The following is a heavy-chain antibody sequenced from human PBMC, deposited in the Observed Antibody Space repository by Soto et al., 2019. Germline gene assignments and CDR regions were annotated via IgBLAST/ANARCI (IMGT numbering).Heavy chain of an antibody. CDR2: IYHSGST. J-gene: IGHJ2*01. CDR3: ARVGITVVSWYFDL. Sequence: QLQLQESGSGLVKPSQTLSLTCAVSGGSISSGGYSWSWIRQPPGKGLEWIGYIYHSGSTYYNPSLRSGVTISVDRSKNQFSLKLSSVTAADTAVYYCARVGITVVSWYFDLWGRGTLVTVSS. V-gene: IGHV4-30-2*01. CDR1: GGSISSGGYS. D-gene: IGHD3-3*01.